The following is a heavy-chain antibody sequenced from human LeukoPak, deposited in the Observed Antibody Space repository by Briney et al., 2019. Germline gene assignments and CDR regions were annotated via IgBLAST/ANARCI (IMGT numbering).Heavy chain of an antibody. Sequence: TPSETLSLTCTVSGGSISSYYWSWIRQPPGKGLEWIGYIYYSGSTNYNPSLKGRVTISVDTSKNRFSLKLSSVTAADTAVYYCARGTGRRYCSSTSCYSWFDPWGQGTLVTVSS. D-gene: IGHD2-2*02. CDR1: GGSISSYY. CDR2: IYYSGST. V-gene: IGHV4-59*12. J-gene: IGHJ5*02. CDR3: ARGTGRRYCSSTSCYSWFDP.